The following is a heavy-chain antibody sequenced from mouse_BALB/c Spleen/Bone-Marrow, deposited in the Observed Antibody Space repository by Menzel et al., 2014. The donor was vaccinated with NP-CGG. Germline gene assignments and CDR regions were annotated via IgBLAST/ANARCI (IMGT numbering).Heavy chain of an antibody. J-gene: IGHJ2*01. V-gene: IGHV1-84*02. Sequence: LQESGPELVKPGASVKISCKASGYTFTDYYINWVKQKPGQGLEWIGWIYPGSGNTKYNEKFKGKATLTVDTSSSTAYMQLSSLTSEDTAVYFCARERQLGLRFYYFDYWGQGTTLTVSS. CDR1: GYTFTDYY. D-gene: IGHD3-2*01. CDR2: IYPGSGNT. CDR3: ARERQLGLRFYYFDY.